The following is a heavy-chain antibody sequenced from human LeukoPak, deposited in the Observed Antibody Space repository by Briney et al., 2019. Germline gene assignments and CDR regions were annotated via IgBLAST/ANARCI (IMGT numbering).Heavy chain of an antibody. Sequence: ASVKVSCKASGYTFTSYGISWVRQAPGQGLELMGGISAYNGNTTYAQNLQGRVTMTTDTSTSTAYMELRSLRSDDTAVYYCARGPSITIFGVVNDYWGQGTLVTVSS. CDR1: GYTFTSYG. D-gene: IGHD3-3*01. CDR3: ARGPSITIFGVVNDY. V-gene: IGHV1-18*01. J-gene: IGHJ4*02. CDR2: ISAYNGNT.